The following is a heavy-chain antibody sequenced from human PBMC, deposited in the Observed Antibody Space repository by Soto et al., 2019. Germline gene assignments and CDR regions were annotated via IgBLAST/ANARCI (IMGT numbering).Heavy chain of an antibody. Sequence: SETLSLTCAVYGGSLSGYYWNWIRQSPGKGLEWIGESNHSGSTNYNPSLKSRVTIAGDTSKNQFSLKLNSVTAADTAVYYCARCPQRITLFGVAGSDYYFDLWGRGTLVTVSS. CDR1: GGSLSGYY. CDR2: SNHSGST. J-gene: IGHJ2*01. D-gene: IGHD3-3*01. V-gene: IGHV4-34*01. CDR3: ARCPQRITLFGVAGSDYYFDL.